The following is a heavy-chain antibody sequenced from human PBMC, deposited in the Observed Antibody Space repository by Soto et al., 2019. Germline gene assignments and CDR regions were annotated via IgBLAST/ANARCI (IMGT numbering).Heavy chain of an antibody. D-gene: IGHD3-22*01. Sequence: ASVKVSCKASGGTFSKNTISWVRQAPGQGLEWMGGIMPVFGRPNYAQKFQGRVTITADEYTRTAYMELSRLKSDDTAVYYCARQFDYDTSGYYYAYWGQGTQVTVSS. CDR3: ARQFDYDTSGYYYAY. CDR1: GGTFSKNT. CDR2: IMPVFGRP. V-gene: IGHV1-69*13. J-gene: IGHJ4*02.